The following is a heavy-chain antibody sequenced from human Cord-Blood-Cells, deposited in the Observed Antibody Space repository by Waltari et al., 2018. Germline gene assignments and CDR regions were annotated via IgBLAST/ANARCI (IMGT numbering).Heavy chain of an antibody. J-gene: IGHJ2*01. CDR1: GFTFSSYW. CDR3: ARKTGDWYFDL. D-gene: IGHD7-27*01. Sequence: EVQLVESGGGLVQPGGSLRLSCAASGFTFSSYWMSWVRQAPGKGLEWVANIKKDGSEKYYVDSVKGRFTISRDNAKNSLYLQMNSLRAEDTAVYYCARKTGDWYFDLWGRGTLVTVSS. V-gene: IGHV3-7*01. CDR2: IKKDGSEK.